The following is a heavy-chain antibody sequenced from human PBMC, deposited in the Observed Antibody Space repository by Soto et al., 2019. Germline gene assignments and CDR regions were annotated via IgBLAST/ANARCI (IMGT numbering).Heavy chain of an antibody. CDR3: ARTSAAGTYYYGMDV. CDR2: IYPGDSDT. V-gene: IGHV5-51*01. Sequence: GESLKISCKGSGYSFTSYWIGWVRQMPGKGLGWMGIIYPGDSDTRYSPSFQGQVTISADKSISTAYLQWSSLKASDTAMYYCARTSAAGTYYYGMDVWGQGTTVTVSS. CDR1: GYSFTSYW. J-gene: IGHJ6*02. D-gene: IGHD6-13*01.